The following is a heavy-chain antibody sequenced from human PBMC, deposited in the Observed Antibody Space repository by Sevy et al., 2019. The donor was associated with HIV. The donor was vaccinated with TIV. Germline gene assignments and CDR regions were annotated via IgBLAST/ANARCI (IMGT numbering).Heavy chain of an antibody. D-gene: IGHD3-22*01. Sequence: GGSLRLSCAASGFSVSDTYVSWVRQAPGKGLEWVSVIYSGDKTYHADSVKGRFTISRDSSKNTIYLQLNSLRTEDTAVYYCARLNVYYYDDDGYYTTGNAFDIWGQGTMVTVSS. V-gene: IGHV3-53*01. J-gene: IGHJ3*02. CDR2: IYSGDKT. CDR1: GFSVSDTY. CDR3: ARLNVYYYDDDGYYTTGNAFDI.